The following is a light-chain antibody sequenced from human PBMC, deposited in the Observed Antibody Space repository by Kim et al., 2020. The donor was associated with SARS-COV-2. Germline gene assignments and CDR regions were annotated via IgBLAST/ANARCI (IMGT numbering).Light chain of an antibody. Sequence: ASLGDRVTIHCRASQGIRNVLAWYQQKPGKPPTLLIYSDSSLQSGIPSRFSGSGSGTDFTLTISSLQPEDFATYYCQHFHSYPITFGQGTRLEIK. V-gene: IGKV1-13*02. J-gene: IGKJ5*01. CDR1: QGIRNV. CDR3: QHFHSYPIT. CDR2: SDS.